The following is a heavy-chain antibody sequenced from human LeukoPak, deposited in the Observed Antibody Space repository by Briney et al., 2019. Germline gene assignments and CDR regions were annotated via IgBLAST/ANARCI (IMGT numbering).Heavy chain of an antibody. CDR2: IYYSGST. CDR1: GGSISSSSYY. D-gene: IGHD6-25*01. CDR3: ASLGAVAANWFDP. Sequence: SETLSLTCTVSGGSISSSSYYWGWIRQPPGKGLEWIGSIYYSGSTYYNPSLKSRVTISVDTSKNQFSLKLSSVTAADTAVYYCASLGAVAANWFDPWGQGTLVTVSS. J-gene: IGHJ5*02. V-gene: IGHV4-39*07.